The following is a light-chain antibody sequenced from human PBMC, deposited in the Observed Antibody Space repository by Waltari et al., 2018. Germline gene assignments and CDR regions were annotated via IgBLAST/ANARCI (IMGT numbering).Light chain of an antibody. CDR2: GAS. Sequence: ETVLTQSPGTLSLSPGEGATLSCRASQSVGRSLVWYQQKPGRAPRLLIYGASTRATGIPDRFTGSGSGTDFSLTISRLEPEEFAVYYCQMYVRLPVTFGQGTKVEI. CDR3: QMYVRLPVT. CDR1: QSVGRS. J-gene: IGKJ1*01. V-gene: IGKV3-20*01.